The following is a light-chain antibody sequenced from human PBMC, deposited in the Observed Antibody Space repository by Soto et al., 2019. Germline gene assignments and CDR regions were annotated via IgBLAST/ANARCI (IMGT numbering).Light chain of an antibody. CDR2: DVS. CDR1: SSDVGGYNY. Sequence: VLTPPASVSWSPGQSNTISCTGTSSDVGGYNYVSWYQQHPGKAPKLMIYDVSNRPSGVSNRFSGSKSGNTASLTISGLQAEDEADYYCSSYTSSSTRVFGTGTKVTVL. J-gene: IGLJ1*01. V-gene: IGLV2-14*01. CDR3: SSYTSSSTRV.